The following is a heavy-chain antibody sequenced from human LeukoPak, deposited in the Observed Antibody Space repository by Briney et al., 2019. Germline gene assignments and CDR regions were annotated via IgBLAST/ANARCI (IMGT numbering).Heavy chain of an antibody. CDR1: GGTFSSHA. CDR2: IIPISGTA. D-gene: IGHD2-2*01. V-gene: IGHV1-69*05. Sequence: SVKVSCKASGGTFSSHAIAWVRQAPGQGPEWMGGIIPISGTANYAQKFQGRVTISTDESTSTAYMGLTSLTSDDTAVYYCARGLQYQLLKALGYYYMDVWGEGTTVTVSS. CDR3: ARGLQYQLLKALGYYYMDV. J-gene: IGHJ6*03.